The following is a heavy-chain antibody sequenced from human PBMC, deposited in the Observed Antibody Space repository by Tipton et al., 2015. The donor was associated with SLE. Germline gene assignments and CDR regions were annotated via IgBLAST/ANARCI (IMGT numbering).Heavy chain of an antibody. D-gene: IGHD1-20*01. J-gene: IGHJ4*02. CDR3: ARGLVNWNYFDY. V-gene: IGHV4-59*08. CDR2: IYYSGST. CDR1: GGSISSHS. Sequence: TLSLTCTVSGGSISSHSWSWIRQPPGKGLEWIGYIYYSGSTNYNPSLKSRVTISVDTSKNQFSLKLSSVTAADTAVYYCARGLVNWNYFDYWGQGTLVTVSS.